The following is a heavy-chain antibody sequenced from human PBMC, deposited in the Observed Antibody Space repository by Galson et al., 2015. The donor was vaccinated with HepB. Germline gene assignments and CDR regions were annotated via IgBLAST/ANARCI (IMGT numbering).Heavy chain of an antibody. CDR3: ATVNGGRYAFDI. V-gene: IGHV1-24*01. D-gene: IGHD3-16*01. J-gene: IGHJ3*02. CDR2: FDPEDGET. CDR1: GYTLTELS. Sequence: SVKVSCKVSGYTLTELSMHWVRQAPGKGLEWMGGFDPEDGETIYAQKFQGRVTMTEDTSTDTAYMELSSLRSEDTAVYYCATVNGGRYAFDIWGQGTMVTVSS.